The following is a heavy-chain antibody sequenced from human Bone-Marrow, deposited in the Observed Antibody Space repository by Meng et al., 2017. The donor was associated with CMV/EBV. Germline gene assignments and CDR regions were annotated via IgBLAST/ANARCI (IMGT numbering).Heavy chain of an antibody. D-gene: IGHD2-21*01. CDR1: GFTFSSYA. CDR3: ARSPSIDCGGDCYSDY. Sequence: GESLKISCAASGFTFSSYAMSWVRQAPGKGLECVSAISGSGGSTYYADSVKGRFTISRDNSKNTLYLQMNSLRAEDTAVYYCARSPSIDCGGDCYSDYWGQGTLVTVSS. V-gene: IGHV3-23*01. J-gene: IGHJ4*02. CDR2: ISGSGGST.